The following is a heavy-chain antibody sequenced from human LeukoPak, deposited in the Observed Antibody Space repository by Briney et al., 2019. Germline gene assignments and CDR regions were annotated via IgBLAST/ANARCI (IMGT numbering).Heavy chain of an antibody. CDR3: ARGRNYYDRGYYFDY. Sequence: RTSETLSLTCTVSGGSISSYYWSWIRQPPGKGLEWIGYIYYSGSTNYNPSLKSRVTISVDTSKNQFSLKLSSVTAADTAVYYCARGRNYYDRGYYFDYWGQGTLVTVSS. J-gene: IGHJ4*02. CDR1: GGSISSYY. V-gene: IGHV4-59*01. CDR2: IYYSGST. D-gene: IGHD3-22*01.